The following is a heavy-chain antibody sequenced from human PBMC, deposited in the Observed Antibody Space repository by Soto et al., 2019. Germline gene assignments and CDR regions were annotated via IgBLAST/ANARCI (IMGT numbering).Heavy chain of an antibody. CDR2: IYKSATT. V-gene: IGHV4-30-4*02. D-gene: IGHD2-15*01. CDR1: GDSISTVDYF. J-gene: IGHJ5*01. CDR3: ARGRYCLTGRCFPNWFDS. Sequence: SDTLSLTCSVSGDSISTVDYFWAWIRQPPGQALEYIGYIYKSATTYYNPSFESRVAISLDTSKSQFSLNVTSVTAADTAVYFCARGRYCLTGRCFPNWFDSWGQGTLVTVSS.